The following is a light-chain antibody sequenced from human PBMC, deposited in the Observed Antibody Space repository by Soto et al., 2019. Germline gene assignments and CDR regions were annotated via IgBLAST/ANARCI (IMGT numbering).Light chain of an antibody. CDR2: GAS. V-gene: IGKV3-20*01. CDR1: QTISGRY. Sequence: EIVLTQSPGTLSLSPGERATLSCRASQTISGRYLAWYQQKPGQAPSLVIYGASTRATGIPDRFSGSGSGTDFTLTISALEPEDFAVYICQQYGTSPQTFGGGTKVDIK. CDR3: QQYGTSPQT. J-gene: IGKJ4*01.